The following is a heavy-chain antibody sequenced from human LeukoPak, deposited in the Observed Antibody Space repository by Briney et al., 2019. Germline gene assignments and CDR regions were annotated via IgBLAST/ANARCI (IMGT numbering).Heavy chain of an antibody. CDR2: IIPIFGTA. J-gene: IGHJ5*02. Sequence: SVKVSCKASGGTFSSYAISWVRQAPGQGLEWMGGIIPIFGTANYAQKLQGRVTITTDESTSTAYMELSSLRSEDTAVYYCAVKWVAVAGGPYNWFDPWGQGTLVIVSS. V-gene: IGHV1-69*05. D-gene: IGHD6-19*01. CDR3: AVKWVAVAGGPYNWFDP. CDR1: GGTFSSYA.